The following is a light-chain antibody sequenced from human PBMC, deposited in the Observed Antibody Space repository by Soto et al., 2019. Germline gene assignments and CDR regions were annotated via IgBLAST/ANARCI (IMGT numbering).Light chain of an antibody. V-gene: IGLV1-51*02. CDR1: SSDIGNNY. Sequence: QSVLTQPPSVSAAPGQYVTISCSGSSSDIGNNYVCWYQQFPGTAPKLLIYENDKRPSGIPDRFSGSRSGTSATLGIAGLPAGYEADYYCGTWDSSLSGGVFGGGTKLTVL. CDR2: END. J-gene: IGLJ2*01. CDR3: GTWDSSLSGGV.